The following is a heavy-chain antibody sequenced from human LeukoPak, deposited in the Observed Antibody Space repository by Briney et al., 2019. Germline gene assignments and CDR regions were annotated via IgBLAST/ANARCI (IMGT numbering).Heavy chain of an antibody. CDR3: ARGNSGYSYYMDV. J-gene: IGHJ6*03. D-gene: IGHD1-1*01. CDR1: AYRFTRYW. CDR2: IYPGDSYT. Sequence: GASLKISCKGSAYRFTRYWIGWVRQMPGKGLEWMGIIYPGDSYTRYRPSFEGHVTISADKSISTAYLQWSSLKASDTAMYYCARGNSGYSYYMDVWGKGTTVTVSS. V-gene: IGHV5-51*01.